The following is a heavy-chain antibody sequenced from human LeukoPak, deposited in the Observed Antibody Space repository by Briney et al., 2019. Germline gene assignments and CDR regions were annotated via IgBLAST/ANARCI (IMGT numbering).Heavy chain of an antibody. CDR3: ARLIAEVGGGTNYFDN. CDR1: GGSISTSY. J-gene: IGHJ4*02. Sequence: SETLSLTCTVSGGSISTSYWSWIRQPAGKGLEWIGRVYISGDTKYNPSLKSRVTMSLDASKNQLSLWLRSVTAADTAVYYCARLIAEVGGGTNYFDNWGQGTLVTVSS. V-gene: IGHV4-4*07. D-gene: IGHD6-13*01. CDR2: VYISGDT.